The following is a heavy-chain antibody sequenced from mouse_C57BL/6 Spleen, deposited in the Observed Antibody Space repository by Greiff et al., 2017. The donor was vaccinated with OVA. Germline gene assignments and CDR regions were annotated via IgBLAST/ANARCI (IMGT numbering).Heavy chain of an antibody. CDR1: GFTFSSYA. J-gene: IGHJ3*01. CDR3: TRTTVVATPAWFAY. V-gene: IGHV5-9-1*02. Sequence: EVMLVESGEGLVKPGGSLKLSCAASGFTFSSYAMSWVRQTPEKRLEWVAYISSGGDYIYYADTVKGRFTISRDNARNTLYLQMSSLKSEDTAMYYCTRTTVVATPAWFAYWGQGTLVTVSA. CDR2: ISSGGDYI. D-gene: IGHD1-1*01.